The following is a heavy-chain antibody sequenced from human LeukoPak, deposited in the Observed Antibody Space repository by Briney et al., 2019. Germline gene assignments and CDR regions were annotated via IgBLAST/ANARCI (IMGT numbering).Heavy chain of an antibody. CDR3: ARTKMASGYGGFGYFQH. J-gene: IGHJ1*01. V-gene: IGHV5-51*01. CDR2: IYPGDSDT. D-gene: IGHD5-12*01. CDR1: GYSFTSYW. Sequence: GESLKISCTGSGYSFTSYWIGWVRQVPGKGLEWVGVIYPGDSDTRYSPSFQGQVTISADKSISTAYLQWSSLKASDTAVYYWARTKMASGYGGFGYFQHWGQGTLVSVSS.